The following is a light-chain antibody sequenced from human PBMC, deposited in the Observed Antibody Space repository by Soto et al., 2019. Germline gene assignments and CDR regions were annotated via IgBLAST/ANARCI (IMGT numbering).Light chain of an antibody. CDR1: QSVSSR. CDR2: GAS. J-gene: IGKJ1*01. CDR3: QQYDKWPPWT. Sequence: EVVMTQSPTTLSVSPGERATLSCRASQSVSSRLAWYQQKPGLLPRLLIYGASTRATETQVRFTGSGSGTEFTLTISSLQSEDFAVYYCQQYDKWPPWTFGQGTKVDI. V-gene: IGKV3-15*01.